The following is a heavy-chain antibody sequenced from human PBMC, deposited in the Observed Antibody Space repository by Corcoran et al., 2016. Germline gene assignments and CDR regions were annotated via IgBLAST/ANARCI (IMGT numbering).Heavy chain of an antibody. V-gene: IGHV4-34*01. CDR3: ARAGRIFGVAKMTWSGGYFDL. J-gene: IGHJ2*01. Sequence: QVQLQQWGAGLLKPSETLSLTCAVYGGSFSGYYWSWIRQPPGKGLEWIGEINHSGSTNYNPSLKSRVTISVDTSKNQFSLKLSSVTAADTAVYYFARAGRIFGVAKMTWSGGYFDLWGRGTLVTVSS. D-gene: IGHD3-3*02. CDR2: INHSGST. CDR1: GGSFSGYY.